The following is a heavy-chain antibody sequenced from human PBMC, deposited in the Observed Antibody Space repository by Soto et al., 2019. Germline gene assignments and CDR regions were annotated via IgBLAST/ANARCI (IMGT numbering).Heavy chain of an antibody. J-gene: IGHJ5*02. CDR1: GGSISSSSYY. Sequence: SQTLSLTGSVSGGSISSSSYYWGWIRQPPGKGLEWIGSMYYGGSTYYNPSLRSRGNISVDTSKNQFSLKQSSVTAEATAVYYCARHNRIAVPPTVWINPWRQGPLVTVS. CDR3: ARHNRIAVPPTVWINP. D-gene: IGHD6-6*01. CDR2: MYYGGST. V-gene: IGHV4-39*01.